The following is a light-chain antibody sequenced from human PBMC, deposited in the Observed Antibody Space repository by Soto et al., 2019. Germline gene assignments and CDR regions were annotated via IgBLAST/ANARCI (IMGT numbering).Light chain of an antibody. J-gene: IGLJ1*01. CDR3: QSYDSGLSGDV. V-gene: IGLV1-40*01. CDR2: GNS. CDR1: SSTIGAGYD. Sequence: QSVLTQPPSVSGAPGQRVTLSCTGSSSTIGAGYDVHWYQQLPGTAPKLLIYGNSNRPSGVPDRFSGSKSGTSASLAITGLQAEDESEYYCQSYDSGLSGDVFGTGTKLTVL.